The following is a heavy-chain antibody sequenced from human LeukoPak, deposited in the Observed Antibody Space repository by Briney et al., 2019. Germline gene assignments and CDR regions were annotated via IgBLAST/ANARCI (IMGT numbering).Heavy chain of an antibody. V-gene: IGHV3-23*01. D-gene: IGHD5-24*01. CDR2: ISGSGGST. CDR1: GFTFSSYA. Sequence: GGSLRLPCAASGFTFSSYAMSWVRQAPGKGLEWVSAISGSGGSTYYADSVKGRFTISRDNSKNTLYLQMSSLRAEDTAVYYCAKDLRRDGSPDAFDIWGQGTMVTVSS. J-gene: IGHJ3*02. CDR3: AKDLRRDGSPDAFDI.